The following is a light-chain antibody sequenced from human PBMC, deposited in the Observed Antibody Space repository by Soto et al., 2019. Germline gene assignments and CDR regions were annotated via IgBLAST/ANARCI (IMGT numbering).Light chain of an antibody. CDR3: QQYYSRPPWT. J-gene: IGKJ1*01. CDR2: WAS. CDR1: QSVLYSSSNRNY. Sequence: DIVMTQSPDSLAVSLGERATINCKSSQSVLYSSSNRNYLAWYQQKPGQPPKLLIYWASTRESGVPDRFSGSGSGTDFTLPISSLQADDVAVYYCQQYYSRPPWTFGQGTKVEIK. V-gene: IGKV4-1*01.